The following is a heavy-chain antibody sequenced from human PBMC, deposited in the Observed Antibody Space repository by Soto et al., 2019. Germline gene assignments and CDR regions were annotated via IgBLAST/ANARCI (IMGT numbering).Heavy chain of an antibody. V-gene: IGHV4-31*03. Sequence: QVQLQESGPGLVKPSQTLSLTCTVSGGSISSGGYYWSWIRQHPGKGLEWIGYIYYSGSTYYNPSLKSRVTISVDTSKNQFALKMSSVTAADTAVYYCARGGTTWNGMDVWGQGTTVTVSS. D-gene: IGHD4-17*01. CDR2: IYYSGST. CDR3: ARGGTTWNGMDV. J-gene: IGHJ6*02. CDR1: GGSISSGGYY.